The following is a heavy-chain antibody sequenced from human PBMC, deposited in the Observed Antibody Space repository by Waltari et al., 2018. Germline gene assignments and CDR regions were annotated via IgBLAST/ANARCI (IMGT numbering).Heavy chain of an antibody. CDR1: GYTPSKSS. CDR3: VTRIKTVVQGIIVIEGPPPNWFDP. Sequence: QVQLVQSGAEERNPGASGKVCCKVSGYTPSKSSILVVPQTPGNGLEWMGGFDPEDGGTIYARKFQGRVTMTEDTSTDTAYMVLSSLRSEDTAVYYCVTRIKTVVQGIIVIEGPPPNWFDPWGPGTQVTVSS. D-gene: IGHD2-15*01. V-gene: IGHV1-24*01. CDR2: FDPEDGGT. J-gene: IGHJ5*02.